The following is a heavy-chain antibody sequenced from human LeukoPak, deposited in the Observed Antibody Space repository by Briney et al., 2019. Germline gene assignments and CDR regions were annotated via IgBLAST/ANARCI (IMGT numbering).Heavy chain of an antibody. D-gene: IGHD5-24*01. CDR2: IYYSGST. J-gene: IGHJ4*02. CDR1: GGSISSYY. V-gene: IGHV4-59*01. Sequence: SETLSLTCTVSGGSISSYYWSWIRQPPGKGLEWIGYIYYSGSTNYNPSLKSRVTISVDTSKNQFSLKLSSVTAADTAVYYCARTRGDGYNYTPYFDYWGQGTLVTVSS. CDR3: ARTRGDGYNYTPYFDY.